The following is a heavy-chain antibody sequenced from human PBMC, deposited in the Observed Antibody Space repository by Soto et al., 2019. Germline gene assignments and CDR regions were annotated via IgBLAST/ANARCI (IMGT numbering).Heavy chain of an antibody. Sequence: EVQLVESGGGLVQPGGSLRLSCAGSALTASKYYMSWVRQPPGKGLEWVSVIYSGGTTYYADSVKDSFSISRDNSKSTPYSQMDNLRAGDTAVYYCARGGSGSDWDYYGMDVWGQGTTVTVSS. V-gene: IGHV3-66*01. CDR3: ARGGSGSDWDYYGMDV. CDR1: ALTASKYY. CDR2: IYSGGTT. D-gene: IGHD3-10*01. J-gene: IGHJ6*02.